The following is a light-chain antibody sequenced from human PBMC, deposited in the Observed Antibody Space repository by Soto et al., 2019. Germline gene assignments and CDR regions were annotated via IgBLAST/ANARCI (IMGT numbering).Light chain of an antibody. CDR1: TGAVTSGHY. V-gene: IGLV7-46*01. CDR3: LLSYGGARRV. J-gene: IGLJ2*01. Sequence: QAVVTQEPSLTVSPGGTVTLTCASSTGAVTSGHYPYWFQLKPGQAPRTLIYDTSNKHSWTPARFSGSLLGGKPALTLSGAQPEDEAEYFCLLSYGGARRVFGGGTKLTVL. CDR2: DTS.